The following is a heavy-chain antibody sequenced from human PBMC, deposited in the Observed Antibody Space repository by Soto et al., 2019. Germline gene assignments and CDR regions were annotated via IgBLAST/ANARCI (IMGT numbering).Heavy chain of an antibody. CDR3: ARDEGVLLWFGELDAFDI. Sequence: AAPVKVSCKASVYTFTSYGISWVRQAPGQGLEWMGWISAYNGNTNYAQKLQGRVTMTTDTSTSTAYMELRSLRSDDTAVYYCARDEGVLLWFGELDAFDIWGQGTMVTVSS. D-gene: IGHD3-10*01. CDR2: ISAYNGNT. J-gene: IGHJ3*02. V-gene: IGHV1-18*01. CDR1: VYTFTSYG.